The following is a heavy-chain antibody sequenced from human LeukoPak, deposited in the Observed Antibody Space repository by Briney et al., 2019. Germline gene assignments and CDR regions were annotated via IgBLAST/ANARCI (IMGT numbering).Heavy chain of an antibody. CDR2: INWNGGST. CDR1: GFTFSSYA. Sequence: PGGSLRLSCAASGFTFSSYAMSWVRQAPGKGLEWVSGINWNGGSTGYADSVKGRFTISRDNAKNSLYLQMNSLRAEDTAVYYCAKGGTSVTRYVDYWGQGTLVTVSS. J-gene: IGHJ4*02. CDR3: AKGGTSVTRYVDY. V-gene: IGHV3-20*04. D-gene: IGHD4-17*01.